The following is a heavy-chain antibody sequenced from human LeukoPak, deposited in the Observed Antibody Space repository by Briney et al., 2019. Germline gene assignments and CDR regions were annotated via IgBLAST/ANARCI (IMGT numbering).Heavy chain of an antibody. J-gene: IGHJ5*02. CDR1: GGSISSYY. Sequence: SETLCLTCTVSGGSISSYYWSGIRQPPGKGLEWIGYIYYSGSTNYNPSLKSRVTISVDTSKNQFSLKLSSVTAADTAVYYCARRNGGFEPWGQGTLVTASS. CDR3: ARRNGGFEP. CDR2: IYYSGST. V-gene: IGHV4-59*01. D-gene: IGHD2-8*01.